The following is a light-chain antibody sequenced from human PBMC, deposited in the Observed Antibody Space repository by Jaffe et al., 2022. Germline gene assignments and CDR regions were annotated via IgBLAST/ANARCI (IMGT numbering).Light chain of an antibody. Sequence: QSALTQPPSVSGSPGQSVTISCTGTSSDIGSYNRVSWYQQPPGTAPKVMIFEVNYRPSGVPERFSGSKSGNTASLTISGLLPEDEADYYCSSYRSDSTYVFGTGTKVTV. CDR1: SSDIGSYNR. CDR3: SSYRSDSTYV. J-gene: IGLJ1*01. V-gene: IGLV2-18*02. CDR2: EVN.